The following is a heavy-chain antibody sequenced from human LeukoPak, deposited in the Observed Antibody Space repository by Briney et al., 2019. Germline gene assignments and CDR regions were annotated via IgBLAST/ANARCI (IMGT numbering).Heavy chain of an antibody. J-gene: IGHJ4*02. CDR2: IKPNSGDT. Sequence: SVTVSCKASGYTFTDYYMHWLRQAPAQEVEGMGWIKPNSGDTNYAHKFQGRVTMTRNTSISTAYMELNRLTSDDTAVYYCAKNHYEYCFDYWGQGTLVTVSS. V-gene: IGHV1-2*02. CDR1: GYTFTDYY. D-gene: IGHD1-14*01. CDR3: AKNHYEYCFDY.